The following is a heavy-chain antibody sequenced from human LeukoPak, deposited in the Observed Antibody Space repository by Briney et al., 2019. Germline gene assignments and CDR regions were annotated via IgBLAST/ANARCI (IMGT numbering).Heavy chain of an antibody. CDR2: ISYDGSNK. D-gene: IGHD3-22*01. Sequence: GGSLRLSCAASGFTFSSYAMHWVRQAPGKGLEWVAVISYDGSNKYYADSVKGRFTISRDNSKNTLYLQMNSLRAEDTAVYYCARALVRSGSFDYWGQGTLVTVSS. J-gene: IGHJ4*02. CDR1: GFTFSSYA. CDR3: ARALVRSGSFDY. V-gene: IGHV3-30*04.